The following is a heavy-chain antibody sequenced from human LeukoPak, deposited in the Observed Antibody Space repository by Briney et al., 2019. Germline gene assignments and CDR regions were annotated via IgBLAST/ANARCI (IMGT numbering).Heavy chain of an antibody. CDR3: ARDHPTVTKPNAFDI. J-gene: IGHJ3*02. V-gene: IGHV3-53*01. CDR1: GFTVSSNY. CDR2: IYSGGST. Sequence: GGSLRLSCAASGFTVSSNYMSWVRQAPGKGLEWVSVIYSGGSTYYADSVKGRFTISRDNSKNTLYLQMNSLRAEDTAVYYCARDHPTVTKPNAFDIWGQGTMVTVPS. D-gene: IGHD4-17*01.